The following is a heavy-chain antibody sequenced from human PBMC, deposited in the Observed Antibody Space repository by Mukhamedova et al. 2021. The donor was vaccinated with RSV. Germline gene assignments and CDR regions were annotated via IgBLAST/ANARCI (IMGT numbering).Heavy chain of an antibody. CDR3: ARDPGSGWFDP. J-gene: IGHJ5*02. V-gene: IGHV3-33*01. CDR2: IWYDGSNE. Sequence: GKGLEWVAVIWYDGSNENYVDSVKGRFTISRDNAKNTLYLQMNSLRAEDMAVYYCARDPGSGWFDPWGQGTLVTVSS. D-gene: IGHD3-10*01.